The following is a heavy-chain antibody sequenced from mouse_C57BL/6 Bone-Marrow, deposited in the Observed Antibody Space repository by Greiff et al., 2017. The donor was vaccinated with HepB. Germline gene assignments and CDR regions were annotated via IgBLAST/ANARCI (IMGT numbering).Heavy chain of an antibody. Sequence: EVKLMESGGGLVKPGGSLKLSCAASGFTFSDYGMHWVRQAPEKGLEWVAYISSGSSTIYYADTVKGRFTISRDNAKNTLFLQMTSLRSEDTAMYYCARGYDYLAWFAYWGQWTLVTVSA. J-gene: IGHJ3*01. CDR2: ISSGSSTI. CDR1: GFTFSDYG. CDR3: ARGYDYLAWFAY. V-gene: IGHV5-17*01. D-gene: IGHD2-4*01.